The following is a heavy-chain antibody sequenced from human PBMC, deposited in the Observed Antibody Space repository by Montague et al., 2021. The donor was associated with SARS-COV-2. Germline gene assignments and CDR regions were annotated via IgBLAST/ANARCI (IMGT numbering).Heavy chain of an antibody. Sequence: SETLSLTCSVSGYSISSGYYWGWIRQPPGKGLEWIGNIYHSGGTXYSPSLKSRVTVSVDTSKNQFSLRLSSVTAADTAVYYCARWYYGSGSYPHWGQGTLVTVPS. V-gene: IGHV4-38-2*01. D-gene: IGHD3-10*01. CDR2: IYHSGGT. CDR1: GYSISSGYY. J-gene: IGHJ4*02. CDR3: ARWYYGSGSYPH.